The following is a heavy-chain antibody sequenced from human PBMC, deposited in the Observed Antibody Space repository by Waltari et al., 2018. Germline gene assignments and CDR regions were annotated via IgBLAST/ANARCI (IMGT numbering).Heavy chain of an antibody. D-gene: IGHD1-1*01. CDR2: IRSITHRYAT. V-gene: IGHV3-73*01. J-gene: IGHJ4*02. CDR3: TSSYRLGTKLLDF. CDR1: AFTFSTHL. Sequence: EVQLVESGGGWVQPGGPLSLSCATPAFTFSTHLMIWCRQAPGKGLEWVGRIRSITHRYATAYSEAVRGRFTISRDDSKKAAYLQMDTLKVEDTAVYYCTSSYRLGTKLLDFWGQGTLVTVSS.